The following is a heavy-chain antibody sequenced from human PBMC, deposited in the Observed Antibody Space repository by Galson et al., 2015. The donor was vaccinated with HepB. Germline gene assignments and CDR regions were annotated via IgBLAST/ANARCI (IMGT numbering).Heavy chain of an antibody. CDR1: GFTFSSYG. CDR2: IRYDGSNK. V-gene: IGHV3-30*02. D-gene: IGHD1-26*01. CDR3: ANPIVGATNNYYYGMDV. Sequence: SLRLSCAASGFTFSSYGMHWVRQAPGKGLEWVAFIRYDGSNKYYADSVKGRFTISRDNSKNTLYLQMNSLRAEDTAVYYCANPIVGATNNYYYGMDVWGQGTTVTVSS. J-gene: IGHJ6*02.